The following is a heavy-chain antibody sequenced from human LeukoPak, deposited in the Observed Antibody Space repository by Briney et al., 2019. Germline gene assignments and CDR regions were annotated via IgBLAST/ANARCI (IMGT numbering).Heavy chain of an antibody. CDR1: GFTFGDYA. CDR2: IRSKAYGGTT. J-gene: IGHJ4*02. CDR3: TRVRDGYINNYFDY. Sequence: GRSLRLSCTASGFTFGDYAMSWVRQAPGKGLEWVGFIRSKAYGGTTEYAASVKGRFTISRDDSKSIAYLQMNSLKTEDTAVYYCTRVRDGYINNYFDYWGQGTLVTVSS. V-gene: IGHV3-49*04. D-gene: IGHD5-24*01.